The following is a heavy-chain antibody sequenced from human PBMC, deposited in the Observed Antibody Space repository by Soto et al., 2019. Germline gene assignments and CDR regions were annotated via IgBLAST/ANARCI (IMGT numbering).Heavy chain of an antibody. CDR3: AKGSGSPWYYGMDV. CDR1: GFTFDDYA. CDR2: ISWNSGSI. V-gene: IGHV3-9*01. J-gene: IGHJ6*02. Sequence: HPGGSLRLSCAASGFTFDDYAMHWVRQAPGKGLEWVSGISWNSGSIGYADSVKGRFTISRDNAKNSLYLQMNSLRAEDTALYYCAKGSGSPWYYGMDVWGQGTTVTVSS. D-gene: IGHD1-26*01.